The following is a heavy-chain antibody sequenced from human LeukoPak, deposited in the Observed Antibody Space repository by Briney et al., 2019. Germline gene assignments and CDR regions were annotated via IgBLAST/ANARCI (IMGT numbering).Heavy chain of an antibody. Sequence: SETLSLTCTVSGGSISSHYWSWIRQPAGKGLEWIGRINTSGYTNYKSSLQSRVTMSVDTSKKQFSLKLTSVTAADTAVYYCARDYTVGPNDAFDFWGQGTMVTVSS. CDR2: INTSGYT. V-gene: IGHV4-4*07. D-gene: IGHD1-26*01. CDR1: GGSISSHY. J-gene: IGHJ3*01. CDR3: ARDYTVGPNDAFDF.